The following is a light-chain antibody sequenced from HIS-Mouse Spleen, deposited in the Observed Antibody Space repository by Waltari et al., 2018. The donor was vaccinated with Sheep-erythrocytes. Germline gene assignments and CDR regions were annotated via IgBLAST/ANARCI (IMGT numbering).Light chain of an antibody. J-gene: IGLJ2*01. CDR2: QDS. V-gene: IGLV3-1*01. Sequence: SYELTQPPSVSVSPGQTARITCSGDALPKKYAYWYQQKSGQATVLVSYQDSKRPSGIPERFSGSNAGNTATLTISGTQARDEADYYCQAWDSSTAVFGGGTKLTVL. CDR3: QAWDSSTAV. CDR1: ALPKKY.